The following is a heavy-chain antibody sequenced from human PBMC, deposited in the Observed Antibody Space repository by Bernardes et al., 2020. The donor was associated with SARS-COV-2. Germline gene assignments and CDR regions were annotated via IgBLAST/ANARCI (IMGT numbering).Heavy chain of an antibody. Sequence: SETLSLTCAVYGGSFSGYYWSWIRQPPGKGLEWIGEINHSGSTNYNPSLKSRVTISVDTSKNQFSLKLSSVTAADTAVYYCARGTGIVGATTPYYYYYYGMDVWGQGTTVTVSS. CDR3: ARGTGIVGATTPYYYYYYGMDV. CDR1: GGSFSGYY. J-gene: IGHJ6*02. V-gene: IGHV4-34*01. CDR2: INHSGST. D-gene: IGHD1-26*01.